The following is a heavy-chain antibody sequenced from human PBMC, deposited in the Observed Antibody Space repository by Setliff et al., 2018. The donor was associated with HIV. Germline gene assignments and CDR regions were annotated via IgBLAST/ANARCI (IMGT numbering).Heavy chain of an antibody. Sequence: SETLSLTCAVYGGSFSGYYWTWIRQSPRKGLEWIADINHSGNTNYNPSLKSRVTISVDTSKNQFSLKMRSVTAADTAVYYCARDSVGDGDYEIGYWHFDLWGRGTLVTVSS. CDR3: ARDSVGDGDYEIGYWHFDL. D-gene: IGHD4-17*01. V-gene: IGHV4-34*01. CDR2: INHSGNT. J-gene: IGHJ2*01. CDR1: GGSFSGYY.